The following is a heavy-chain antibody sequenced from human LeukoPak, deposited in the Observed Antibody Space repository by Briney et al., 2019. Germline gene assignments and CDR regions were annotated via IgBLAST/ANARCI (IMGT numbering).Heavy chain of an antibody. Sequence: PGGSLRLSCAASGFTFSSYWMSWVRQAPGKGLEWVANIKQDGGETFYVDSVKDRFTISRDNAKNSLYLQMNSLRAEDTAVYYCARDGTPIHGSGWVYMDVWGKGTTVTISS. CDR3: ARDGTPIHGSGWVYMDV. CDR2: IKQDGGET. CDR1: GFTFSSYW. J-gene: IGHJ6*04. V-gene: IGHV3-7*01. D-gene: IGHD6-25*01.